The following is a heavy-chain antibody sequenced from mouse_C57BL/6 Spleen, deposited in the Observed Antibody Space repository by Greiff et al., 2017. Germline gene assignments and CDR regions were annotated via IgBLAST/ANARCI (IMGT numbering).Heavy chain of an antibody. CDR2: INPNNGGT. J-gene: IGHJ1*03. D-gene: IGHD1-1*01. CDR1: GYTFTDYN. Sequence: EVQLQQSGPELVKPGASVKMSCKASGYTFTDYNMHWVKQSPGKSLEWIGYINPNNGGTSYNQKFKGKATLTVNKSSSTAYMELRSLTSEDSAVYYCARGDLYGSSYDWYFDVWGTGTTVTVSS. V-gene: IGHV1-22*01. CDR3: ARGDLYGSSYDWYFDV.